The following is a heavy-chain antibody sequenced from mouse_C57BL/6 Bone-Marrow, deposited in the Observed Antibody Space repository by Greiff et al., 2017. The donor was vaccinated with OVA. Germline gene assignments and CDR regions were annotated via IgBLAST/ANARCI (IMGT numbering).Heavy chain of an antibody. V-gene: IGHV7-1*01. CDR3: ARDNWDWYFDV. J-gene: IGHJ1*03. D-gene: IGHD4-1*01. Sequence: EVKLMESGGGLVQSGRSLRLSCATSGFTFSDFYMEWVRQAPGTGLEWIAASRNKANDYTTEYSASVKGRFIVSRDTSQSILYLQMNALRAEDTAIDYGARDNWDWYFDVWGTGTTVTVSS. CDR2: SRNKANDYTT. CDR1: GFTFSDFY.